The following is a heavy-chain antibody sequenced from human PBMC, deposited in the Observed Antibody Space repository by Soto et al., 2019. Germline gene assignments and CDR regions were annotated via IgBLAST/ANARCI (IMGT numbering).Heavy chain of an antibody. CDR2: IYSGGST. CDR3: ARDNHGYSGYGMDV. V-gene: IGHV3-53*01. Sequence: GGSLRLSCAASGFTVSSNYMSWVRQAPGKGLEWVSVIYSGGSTYYADSVKGRFTISRDNSKNTLYLQMNSLRAEDTAVYYCARDNHGYSGYGMDVWGQGTTVTVSS. D-gene: IGHD5-12*01. J-gene: IGHJ6*02. CDR1: GFTVSSNY.